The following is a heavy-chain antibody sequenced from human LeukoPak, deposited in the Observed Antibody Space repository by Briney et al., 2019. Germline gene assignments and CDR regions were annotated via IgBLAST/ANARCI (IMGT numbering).Heavy chain of an antibody. CDR1: GGSISTSSSYY. J-gene: IGHJ4*02. V-gene: IGHV4-39*01. Sequence: SETLSLTCTVSGGSISTSSSYYWGWIRQPPGKGLEWIGSIYYTGDTYYNSSLKSRVTISVDTSKNQFALKLTSVTAADTALYYCARLRGYTYGNPGYWGQGSLATVSS. CDR3: ARLRGYTYGNPGY. CDR2: IYYTGDT. D-gene: IGHD5-18*01.